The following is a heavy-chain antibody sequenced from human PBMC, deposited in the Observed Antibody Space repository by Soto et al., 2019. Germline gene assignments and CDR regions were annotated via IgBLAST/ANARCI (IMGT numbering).Heavy chain of an antibody. CDR3: ARDIVLVPFFFGYYGMDV. CDR1: GGSISSGYYY. Sequence: SETQSLTCTVSGGSISSGYYYWSWIRQPPGKGLEWIGYIYYSGSTYYNPSLKSRVTISVDTSKNQFSLKLSSVTAADTAVYYCARDIVLVPFFFGYYGMDVWGQGTTVTVSS. D-gene: IGHD2-2*01. J-gene: IGHJ6*02. CDR2: IYYSGST. V-gene: IGHV4-30-4*01.